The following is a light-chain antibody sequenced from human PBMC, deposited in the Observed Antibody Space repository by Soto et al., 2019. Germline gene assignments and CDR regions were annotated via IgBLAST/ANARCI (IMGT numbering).Light chain of an antibody. V-gene: IGKV3-20*01. CDR3: QQYGSSPPYT. Sequence: EIVLTQSPGTLSLSPGERATLSCRASQSVSRSYFAGYQQKPGQAPRLLIYGASSMATGIPDSFSGSGSGTDFTLTISRLEPDDFAVYYCQQYGSSPPYTFVQGTKLEIK. CDR1: QSVSRSY. CDR2: GAS. J-gene: IGKJ2*01.